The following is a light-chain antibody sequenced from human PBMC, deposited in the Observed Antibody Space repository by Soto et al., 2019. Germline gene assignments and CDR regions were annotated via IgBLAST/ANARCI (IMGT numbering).Light chain of an antibody. V-gene: IGKV1-27*01. Sequence: DIQMTQSPSSLSASVGYRVTITCRASQGISNYLAWYQQKPGKVPKLLIYAASTLQSGVPSRFSGSGSGKDFTLTISSLQTEDVATYYCHKYHSAPGTVGQGTKVETK. CDR2: AAS. J-gene: IGKJ1*01. CDR3: HKYHSAPGT. CDR1: QGISNY.